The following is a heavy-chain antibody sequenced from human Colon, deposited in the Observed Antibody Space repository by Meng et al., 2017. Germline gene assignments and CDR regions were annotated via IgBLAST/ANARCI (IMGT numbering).Heavy chain of an antibody. Sequence: QLQLQESGPGLVKPSETLSLTCSCSAGSISGGSIKTYHWSWIRQPPGKGLEWIGYIYHSGSTDYNPSLKSRVTISLDRSKNQFSLKLISVTAADTAVYFCAGGEGCGGDCLFDCWGQGTLVTVSS. D-gene: IGHD2-21*02. CDR3: AGGEGCGGDCLFDC. V-gene: IGHV4-30-2*01. CDR2: IYHSGST. CDR1: AGSISGGSIKTYH. J-gene: IGHJ4*02.